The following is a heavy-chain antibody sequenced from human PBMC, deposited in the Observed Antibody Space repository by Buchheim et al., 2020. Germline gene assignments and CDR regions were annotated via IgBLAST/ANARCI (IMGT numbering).Heavy chain of an antibody. CDR2: ISGSGGST. CDR1: GFTFSSYA. D-gene: IGHD6-13*01. Sequence: EVQLLESGGGLVQPGGSLRLSCAASGFTFSSYAMSWVRQAPGKGLEWVSAISGSGGSTYYADSVKGRFTISRDNSKNTLYIQMNSLRAEDTAVYYCAKDFLPTQYSSSWFGDYYYYGMDVWGQGTT. CDR3: AKDFLPTQYSSSWFGDYYYYGMDV. V-gene: IGHV3-23*01. J-gene: IGHJ6*02.